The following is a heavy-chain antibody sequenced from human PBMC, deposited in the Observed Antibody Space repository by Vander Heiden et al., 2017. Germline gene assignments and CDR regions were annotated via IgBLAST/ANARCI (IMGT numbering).Heavy chain of an antibody. D-gene: IGHD3-22*01. CDR3: ARDGSPYYYDSSGDFDY. CDR2: IWYDGSNK. J-gene: IGHJ4*02. CDR1: GFTFSSYG. V-gene: IGHV3-33*01. Sequence: QVQLVESGGGVVQPGRSLRLSCAASGFTFSSYGMHWVRQAPGKGLEWVAVIWYDGSNKYYEDSGKGRFTISRDNSKNTLYLQMNSLRAEDTAVYYCARDGSPYYYDSSGDFDYWGQGTLVTVSS.